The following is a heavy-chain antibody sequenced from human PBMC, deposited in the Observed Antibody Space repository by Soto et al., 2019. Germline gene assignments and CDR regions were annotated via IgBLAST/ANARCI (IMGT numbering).Heavy chain of an antibody. Sequence: GASVKVSCKASGYTFTSYGISWVRQAPGQGLEWMGWISAYNGNTNYAQKLQGRVTMTTDTSTSTAYMELRSLRSDDTAVYYSARDALITMVRGVIDYGMDVWGQGTTVTVSS. D-gene: IGHD3-10*01. V-gene: IGHV1-18*01. CDR2: ISAYNGNT. CDR1: GYTFTSYG. CDR3: ARDALITMVRGVIDYGMDV. J-gene: IGHJ6*02.